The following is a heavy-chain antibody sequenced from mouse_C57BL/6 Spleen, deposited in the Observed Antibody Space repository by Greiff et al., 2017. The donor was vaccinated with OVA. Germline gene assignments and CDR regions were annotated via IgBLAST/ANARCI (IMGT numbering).Heavy chain of an antibody. V-gene: IGHV14-2*01. CDR3: ASLYGSSPAWFAY. J-gene: IGHJ3*01. CDR2: IDPEDGET. Sequence: EVKLMESGAELVKPGASVKLSCTASGFNIKDYYMHWVKQRTEQGLEWIGRIDPEDGETKYAPKFQGKATITADTSSNTAYLQLSSLTSEDTAVYYCASLYGSSPAWFAYWGQGTLVTVSA. D-gene: IGHD1-1*01. CDR1: GFNIKDYY.